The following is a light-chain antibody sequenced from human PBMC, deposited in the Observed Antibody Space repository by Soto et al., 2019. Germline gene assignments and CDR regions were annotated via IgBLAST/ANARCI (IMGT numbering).Light chain of an antibody. V-gene: IGLV2-11*01. J-gene: IGLJ2*01. CDR2: DVS. CDR1: SSDVGGYNF. Sequence: QSVLTQPRSVSGSPGQSVTISCTGTSSDVGGYNFVSWYQQHPGKVPKLIIYDVSQRPSGVPDRFSASKSGNTASLTISGLQAEDEADYYCCSYAGSYTLFGGGTKVTVL. CDR3: CSYAGSYTL.